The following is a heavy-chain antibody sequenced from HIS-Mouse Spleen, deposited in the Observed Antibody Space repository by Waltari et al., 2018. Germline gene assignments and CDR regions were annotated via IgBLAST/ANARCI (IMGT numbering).Heavy chain of an antibody. CDR1: GGSFSGYY. D-gene: IGHD2-8*02. V-gene: IGHV4-34*01. J-gene: IGHJ2*01. Sequence: QVQLQQWGAGLLKPSETLSLTCAVYGGSFSGYYWSWIRQPPGKGLEWIGEINHSGSTNYNPSLKSRVTISVDTSKNQFSLKLSSVTAADTAVYYCARGYWDRYFDLWGRGTLVTVSS. CDR3: ARGYWDRYFDL. CDR2: INHSGST.